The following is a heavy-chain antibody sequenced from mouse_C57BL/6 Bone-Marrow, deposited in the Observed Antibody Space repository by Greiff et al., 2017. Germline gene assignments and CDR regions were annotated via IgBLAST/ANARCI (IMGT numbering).Heavy chain of an antibody. CDR1: GYTFTSYW. J-gene: IGHJ4*01. Sequence: QVQLKQPGTELVKPGASVKLSCKASGYTFTSYWMHWVKQRPGQGLEWIGNINPSNGGTNYNEKFKSKATLSVDKSSSTAYMQLSSLTSEDSAVYDCARYSNYVDYAMDYWGQGTSVTVAS. D-gene: IGHD2-5*01. CDR3: ARYSNYVDYAMDY. CDR2: INPSNGGT. V-gene: IGHV1-53*01.